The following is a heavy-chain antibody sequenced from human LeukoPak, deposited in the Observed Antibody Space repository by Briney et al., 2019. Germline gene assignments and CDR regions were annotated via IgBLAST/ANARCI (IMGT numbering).Heavy chain of an antibody. D-gene: IGHD2-15*01. CDR3: ARGRDIVVVVAATYYFDY. Sequence: SETLSLTCTVSGYSISSGYYWAWIRQPPGKGLEWIGRIYTSGSTNYNPSLKSRVTISVDTSKNQFSLKLSSVTAADTAVYYCARGRDIVVVVAATYYFDYWGQGTLVTVSS. J-gene: IGHJ4*02. CDR1: GYSISSGYY. V-gene: IGHV4-38-2*02. CDR2: IYTSGST.